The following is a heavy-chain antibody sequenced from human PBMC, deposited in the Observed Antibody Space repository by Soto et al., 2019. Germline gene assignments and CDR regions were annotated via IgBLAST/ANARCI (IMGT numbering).Heavy chain of an antibody. CDR3: TTDPPRTKRAVGSY. V-gene: IGHV3-15*07. J-gene: IGHJ4*02. D-gene: IGHD6-19*01. Sequence: EVQLVESGGGLVKPGGSLRLSCAASGFTFSNAWMNWVRQAPGKGLEWVGRIKSKTDGGTTDYAAPVKGRFTISRDDTKNTLYLQMNSLKTEDTAVYYCTTDPPRTKRAVGSYWGQGTLVTVSS. CDR1: GFTFSNAW. CDR2: IKSKTDGGTT.